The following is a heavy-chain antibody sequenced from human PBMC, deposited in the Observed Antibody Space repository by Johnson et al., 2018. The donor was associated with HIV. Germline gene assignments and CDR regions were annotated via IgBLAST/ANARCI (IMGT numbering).Heavy chain of an antibody. CDR2: ISWNSGSL. CDR3: AKAVKWGVDAFDV. Sequence: VQLVESGGGVVRPGGSLRFSCAASGFIFDDYAMHWVRQAPGKGLEWVSRISWNSGSLGYAVSVKGRFSISRDNPNNSLYLQMNTLRVEDTALYYCAKAVKWGVDAFDVWGPGTMVTVSS. D-gene: IGHD1-26*01. J-gene: IGHJ3*01. V-gene: IGHV3-9*01. CDR1: GFIFDDYA.